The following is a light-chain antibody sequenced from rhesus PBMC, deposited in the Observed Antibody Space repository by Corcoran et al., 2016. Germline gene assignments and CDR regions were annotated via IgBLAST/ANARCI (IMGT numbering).Light chain of an antibody. CDR3: QHYYSTPYS. V-gene: IGKV1-25*01. CDR2: KAS. Sequence: DIQMTQSPSSLSASVGDRVTITCRARQGITNDLAWYHQKPGGIPKLRIYKASSLPLGIPSRVSGIGCGTDFTLTISSMQPEDVVIYYCQHYYSTPYSFGQGTKVEIK. J-gene: IGKJ2*01. CDR1: QGITND.